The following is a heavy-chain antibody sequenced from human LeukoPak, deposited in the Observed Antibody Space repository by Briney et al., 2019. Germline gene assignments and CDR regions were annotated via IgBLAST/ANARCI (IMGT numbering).Heavy chain of an antibody. J-gene: IGHJ5*02. D-gene: IGHD1-26*01. Sequence: QPGGSPRLSCAASGFTFSSYAMSWGRQAPGKGLEWVSAISGSGTITYYADSVKGRFTLSRDNSNNTLYLQMNSLRAEHTAIYYCAKGLRVGATASWFDPWGQGTLVTVSS. CDR1: GFTFSSYA. V-gene: IGHV3-23*01. CDR3: AKGLRVGATASWFDP. CDR2: ISGSGTIT.